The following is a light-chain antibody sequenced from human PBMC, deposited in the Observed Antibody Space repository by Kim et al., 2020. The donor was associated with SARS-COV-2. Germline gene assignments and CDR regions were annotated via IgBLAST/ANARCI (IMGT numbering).Light chain of an antibody. CDR2: QDN. J-gene: IGLJ2*01. CDR3: QAWDSSII. Sequence: VSGSPGQTASISCSGDDLGDRYVSWYQQKPGQSPVMVIHQDNKRPSGIPERFSGSNSGNTATLTISGTQAMDEADYYCQAWDSSIIFGGGTQLTVL. CDR1: DLGDRY. V-gene: IGLV3-1*01.